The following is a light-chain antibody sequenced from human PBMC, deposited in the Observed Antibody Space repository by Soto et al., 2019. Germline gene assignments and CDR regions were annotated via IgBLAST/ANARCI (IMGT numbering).Light chain of an antibody. Sequence: SYELTQPPSVSVSPGQTASISCFGDRLGDKYACWYQQKAGQSPILVISQDSKRPSGIPERFSGSNSGNTATLTISGTQAMDEADYYCQAWDSSTVVFGGGTKLTVL. CDR2: QDS. J-gene: IGLJ2*01. CDR1: RLGDKY. V-gene: IGLV3-1*01. CDR3: QAWDSSTVV.